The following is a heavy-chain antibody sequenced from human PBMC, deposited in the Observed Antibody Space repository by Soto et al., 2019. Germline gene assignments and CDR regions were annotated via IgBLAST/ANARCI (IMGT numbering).Heavy chain of an antibody. CDR2: IYHSGST. Sequence: PSETLSLTCAVSGGSISNSNWWSWVRQPPGKGLEWIGNIYHSGSTNYNPSLKSRVTISIDKSNNQFSLKLSSVTAADTAVYYCARDLGSGRIPWGQGTLVTVSS. J-gene: IGHJ5*02. V-gene: IGHV4-4*02. CDR3: ARDLGSGRIP. D-gene: IGHD6-19*01. CDR1: GGSISNSNW.